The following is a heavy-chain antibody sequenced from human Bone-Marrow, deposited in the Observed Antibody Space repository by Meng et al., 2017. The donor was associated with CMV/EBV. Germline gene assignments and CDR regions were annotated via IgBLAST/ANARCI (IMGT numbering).Heavy chain of an antibody. CDR1: GGSVSSGSYY. D-gene: IGHD3-16*01. V-gene: IGHV4-61*01. J-gene: IGHJ6*02. Sequence: SETLSLTCTVSGGSVSSGSYYWSWIRQPPGKGLEWIGYIYYSGSTNYNPSLKSRVTISVDTSKNQFSLKLSSVTAADTAVYYCARGGEGQYYYGMDVWGQGTTVTASS. CDR3: ARGGEGQYYYGMDV. CDR2: IYYSGST.